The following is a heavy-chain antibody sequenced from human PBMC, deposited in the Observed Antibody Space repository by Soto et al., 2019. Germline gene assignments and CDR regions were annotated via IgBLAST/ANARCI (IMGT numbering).Heavy chain of an antibody. D-gene: IGHD6-13*01. CDR1: GGTFSSYA. J-gene: IGHJ4*02. CDR2: IIPIFGTA. CDR3: AREALYSSGWYYSDY. Sequence: SVKVSCKASGGTFSSYAISWVRQAPGQGLEWMGGIIPIFGTANYAQKFQGRVTITADESTSTAYMELRSLRSDDTAVYYCAREALYSSGWYYSDYWGQGTPVTAPQ. V-gene: IGHV1-69*13.